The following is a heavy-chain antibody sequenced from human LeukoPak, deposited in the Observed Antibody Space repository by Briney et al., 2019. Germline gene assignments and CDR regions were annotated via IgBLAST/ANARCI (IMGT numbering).Heavy chain of an antibody. Sequence: GGSLRLSCAASGFTFSSYWMHWVRQAPGKGLVWVSRINSDGSSTSYADSVKGRFTISRDNAKNTLYLQMNSLRAEDTAVYYCASRASSGWYYYYYYMDVWGKGTTVTVSS. D-gene: IGHD6-19*01. CDR3: ASRASSGWYYYYYYMDV. J-gene: IGHJ6*03. CDR1: GFTFSSYW. V-gene: IGHV3-74*01. CDR2: INSDGSST.